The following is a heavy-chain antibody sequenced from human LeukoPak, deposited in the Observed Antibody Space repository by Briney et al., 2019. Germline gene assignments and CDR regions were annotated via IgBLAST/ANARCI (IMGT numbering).Heavy chain of an antibody. CDR1: GYTFTDNY. V-gene: IGHV1-2*06. J-gene: IGHJ3*01. Sequence: ASVTVSCKASGYTFTDNYIHWVRQAPGHGLEWMGRVNPDSGRINDAQKFQGRVTMTRDTSINTAFVELRRLRSDDTATYYCARAQNYHDRSSYSDDTFDVWGHGTMITVSS. CDR2: VNPDSGRI. D-gene: IGHD3-22*01. CDR3: ARAQNYHDRSSYSDDTFDV.